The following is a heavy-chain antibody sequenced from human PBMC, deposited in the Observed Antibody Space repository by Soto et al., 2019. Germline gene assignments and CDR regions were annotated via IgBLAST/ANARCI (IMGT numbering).Heavy chain of an antibody. CDR3: AKGGAVPAAPYYYMDV. V-gene: IGHV3-23*01. D-gene: IGHD2-2*01. Sequence: GGSLRLSCAASGFTFSSYAMSWVRQAPEKELEWVSAISGSGGSTYYADSVKGRFTISRDNSKNTLYLQMNSLRAEDTAVYYCAKGGAVPAAPYYYMDVWGKGTTVTVSS. CDR2: ISGSGGST. J-gene: IGHJ6*03. CDR1: GFTFSSYA.